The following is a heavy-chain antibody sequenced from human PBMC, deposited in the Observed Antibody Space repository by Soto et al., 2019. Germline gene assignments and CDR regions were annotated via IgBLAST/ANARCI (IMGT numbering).Heavy chain of an antibody. J-gene: IGHJ6*02. Sequence: SGPTLVNPTQTLTLTCTCSGFSVKTSGVGVGWIRQPPGKTLEWLALIYWNDFNRYTPSLESRLTITKDTSKNQVVLTVTNVDPADTATYYCAHRRGYNGYEGPPLYEMDVWGQGTTVTVSS. CDR2: IYWNDFN. V-gene: IGHV2-5*01. D-gene: IGHD5-12*01. CDR3: AHRRGYNGYEGPPLYEMDV. CDR1: GFSVKTSGVG.